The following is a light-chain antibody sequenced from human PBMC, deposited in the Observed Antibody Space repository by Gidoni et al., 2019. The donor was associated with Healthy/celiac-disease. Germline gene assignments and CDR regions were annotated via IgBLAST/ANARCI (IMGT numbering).Light chain of an antibody. V-gene: IGKV3-20*01. CDR2: GAS. CDR1: QRVSSSY. J-gene: IGKJ5*01. CDR3: QQYGSSWIT. Sequence: EIVLTQSPGTLSLSPGERATLSCRASQRVSSSYLAGYQQKPGQAPRLLIYGASSRATGIPDRFSGSGSGTDFTLTISRLEPEDFAVYYCQQYGSSWITFGKGTRLEIK.